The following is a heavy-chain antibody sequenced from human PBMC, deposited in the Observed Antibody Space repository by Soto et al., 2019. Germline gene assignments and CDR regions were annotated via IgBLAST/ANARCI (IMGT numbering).Heavy chain of an antibody. D-gene: IGHD1-26*01. V-gene: IGHV1-69*01. CDR3: ARERWGSYALDT. CDR2: IIPVFGTA. Sequence: QVQLVQSGAEVKKPGSSVKVSCKASGGVFRNYAINWVRQAPGQGLEWMGGIIPVFGTADYPQKFQGRVTITADEYTTTAYIEQTSRKKEDTAVYFCARERWGSYALDTRGQGTLVTV. CDR1: GGVFRNYA. J-gene: IGHJ1*01.